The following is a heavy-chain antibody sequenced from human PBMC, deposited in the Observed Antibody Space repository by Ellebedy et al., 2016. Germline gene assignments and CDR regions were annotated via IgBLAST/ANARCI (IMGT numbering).Heavy chain of an antibody. CDR1: GFTFSNAW. D-gene: IGHD3-22*01. Sequence: GESLKISCAASGFTFSNAWMSWVRQAPGKGLEWVGRIKSKTDGGTTDYAAPVKGRFTISRDDSKNTLYLQMNSLKTEDTAVYYCTTDISITMILQLPYYFDYWGQGTLVTVSS. J-gene: IGHJ4*02. CDR2: IKSKTDGGTT. V-gene: IGHV3-15*01. CDR3: TTDISITMILQLPYYFDY.